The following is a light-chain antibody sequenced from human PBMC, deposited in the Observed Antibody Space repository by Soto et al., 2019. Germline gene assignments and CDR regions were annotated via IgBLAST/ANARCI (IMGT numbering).Light chain of an antibody. J-gene: IGKJ4*01. CDR2: AAS. CDR1: QGISSW. V-gene: IGKV1D-16*01. Sequence: DIQMTQSPSSGSASVGDRVTITCRGSQGISSWLAWNQQKPGKAPKLLIYAASSLQSGVPSRFSGSGSGTDFTLTISSLQPEDFATYYCQQYNVYSTFGGGTKVEIK. CDR3: QQYNVYST.